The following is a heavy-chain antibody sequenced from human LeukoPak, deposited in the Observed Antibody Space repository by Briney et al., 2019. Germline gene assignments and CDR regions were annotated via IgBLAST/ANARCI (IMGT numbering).Heavy chain of an antibody. Sequence: ASVKVSCKASGYTFTSYGISWVRQAPGQGLEWMGWISAYNGNTNYAQKLQGRVTITTDTSTSTAYMELRSLRSDDTAVYYCARSGVTRGCSSTSCYEGIVDWGQGTLVTVSS. V-gene: IGHV1-18*01. CDR1: GYTFTSYG. CDR2: ISAYNGNT. J-gene: IGHJ4*02. D-gene: IGHD2-2*01. CDR3: ARSGVTRGCSSTSCYEGIVD.